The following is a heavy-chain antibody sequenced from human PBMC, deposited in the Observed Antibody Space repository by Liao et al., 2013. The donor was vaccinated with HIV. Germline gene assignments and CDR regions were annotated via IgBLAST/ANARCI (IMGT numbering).Heavy chain of an antibody. Sequence: QVQLQESGPGLVKPSQTLSLTCTVSGDSITSGRYYWSWIRQSAGKGLEWLGRISTSGTTNYSPSLKSRVAISMDASTNQFSLNLKSVTAADTGVYYCAREEGLWRITVTTDYFYMDVWGTGTTVTVSS. V-gene: IGHV4-61*02. CDR1: GDSITSGRYY. D-gene: IGHD4-17*01. CDR3: AREEGLWRITVTTDYFYMDV. J-gene: IGHJ6*03. CDR2: ISTSGTT.